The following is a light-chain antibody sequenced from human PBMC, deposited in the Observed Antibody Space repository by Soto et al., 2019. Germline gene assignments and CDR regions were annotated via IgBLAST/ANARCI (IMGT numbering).Light chain of an antibody. J-gene: IGKJ3*01. CDR2: ATS. V-gene: IGKV1-39*01. CDR1: QVISGF. CDR3: QQSYST. Sequence: DIQMTQSPSSVSASVGDRVTISCRASQVISGFLNWFQQKPGKAPKLLIYATSSLQSGVPSRFSGSGSGTEFSLTITSLKPEDFATYYCQQSYSTFGPGTKVDIK.